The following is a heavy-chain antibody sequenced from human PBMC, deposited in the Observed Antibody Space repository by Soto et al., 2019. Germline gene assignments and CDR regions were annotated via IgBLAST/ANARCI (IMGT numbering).Heavy chain of an antibody. CDR1: GDSVNSAY. CDR3: ARTDAYNSSFFDS. V-gene: IGHV4-31*03. Sequence: QVQLQEMGPGLVKPSQTLTITCTVSGDSVNSAYWSWIRQLPGKGLEWMGNIYHTGRTFYNPSLKSRLAISIDTSKPLFSLKLRSVTASVTAVYYCARTDAYNSSFFDSWGQGTVVTVSS. CDR2: IYHTGRT. J-gene: IGHJ4*02. D-gene: IGHD6-6*01.